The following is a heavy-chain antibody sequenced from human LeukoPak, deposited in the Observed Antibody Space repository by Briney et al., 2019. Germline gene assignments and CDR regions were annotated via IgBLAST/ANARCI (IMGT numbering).Heavy chain of an antibody. V-gene: IGHV4-4*02. CDR2: IYHSGST. D-gene: IGHD6-19*01. Sequence: PSGTLSLTCAVSGGSISSSNWWSWVRQPPGKGLEWIGEIYHSGSTNYNPSLKSRVTMSVDKSKNQFSLKLSSVTAADTAVYYCASISVAGTNYYYYYMDVWGKGTTVAVSS. CDR3: ASISVAGTNYYYYYMDV. CDR1: GGSISSSNW. J-gene: IGHJ6*03.